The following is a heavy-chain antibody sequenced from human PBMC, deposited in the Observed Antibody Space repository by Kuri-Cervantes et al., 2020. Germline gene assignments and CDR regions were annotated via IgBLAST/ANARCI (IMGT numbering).Heavy chain of an antibody. CDR2: IYSDGST. Sequence: GESLKISCAASGFTASSNYMSWVRQTPGRGLEWVSFIYSDGSTYYADSVKGRFTISRDNSKNMLFLQVNSLRGEDTAMYYCARYVDVEASCGDCDAFDIWGQGTMVTVSS. J-gene: IGHJ3*02. CDR3: ARYVDVEASCGDCDAFDI. CDR1: GFTASSNY. V-gene: IGHV3-53*01. D-gene: IGHD2-21*02.